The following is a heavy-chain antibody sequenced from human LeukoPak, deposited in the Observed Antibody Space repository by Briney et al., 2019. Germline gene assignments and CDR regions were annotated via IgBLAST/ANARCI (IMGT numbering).Heavy chain of an antibody. J-gene: IGHJ6*02. D-gene: IGHD3-3*01. CDR3: ARCRGYYDFWSGYYDRNYYYYGMDV. V-gene: IGHV3-23*01. CDR1: GFTFSSYA. Sequence: PGGSLRLSCAASGFTFSSYAMSWVRQAPGKGLEWVSAISGSGGSTYYADSVKGRFTISRDNSKNTLYLQMNSLRAEDTAVYYCARCRGYYDFWSGYYDRNYYYYGMDVWGQGTTVTVSS. CDR2: ISGSGGST.